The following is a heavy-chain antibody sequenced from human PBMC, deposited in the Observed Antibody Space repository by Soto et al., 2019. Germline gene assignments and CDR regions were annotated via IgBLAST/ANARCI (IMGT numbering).Heavy chain of an antibody. V-gene: IGHV3-21*01. CDR2: ISGDSNYI. D-gene: IGHD3-22*01. CDR1: GFSFSHYN. Sequence: PVRSLRLSYATSGFSFSHYNINWVRQAPWKGLEWVSSISGDSNYIYDADSVQGRFTISRDTDKNSVYLQMNSLRAEETAVYYCARVVYFDRSAYGLWGQGTMVTIS. CDR3: ARVVYFDRSAYGL. J-gene: IGHJ3*01.